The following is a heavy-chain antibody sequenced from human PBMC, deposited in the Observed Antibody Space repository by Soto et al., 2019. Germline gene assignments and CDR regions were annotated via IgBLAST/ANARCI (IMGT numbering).Heavy chain of an antibody. CDR3: ASTYYDILTTYRSAFDI. V-gene: IGHV3-30-3*01. J-gene: IGHJ3*02. Sequence: QVQLVESGGGVVQPGRSLTLSCAASGFIFNNYAMHWVRQAPGKGLEWVTVISCDGSNKYYAESVKGRFTISRDNSRNTLYLQINSLRAEDTAVYYCASTYYDILTTYRSAFDIWGQGTMVTVSS. D-gene: IGHD3-9*01. CDR1: GFIFNNYA. CDR2: ISCDGSNK.